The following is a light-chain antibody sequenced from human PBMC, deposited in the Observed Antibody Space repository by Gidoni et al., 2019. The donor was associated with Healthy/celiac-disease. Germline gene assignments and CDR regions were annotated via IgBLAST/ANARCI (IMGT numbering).Light chain of an antibody. J-gene: IGKJ4*01. Sequence: DIQMTQSQSYLSASVGDRVTITCQASQDISNYLNWYQQKPGKAPKLLIYDASNLETGVPSRFSGSGSGTDFTFTISSLQPEDIATYYCQQYDNLTLTCGGRTKVEIK. V-gene: IGKV1-33*01. CDR2: DAS. CDR3: QQYDNLTLT. CDR1: QDISNY.